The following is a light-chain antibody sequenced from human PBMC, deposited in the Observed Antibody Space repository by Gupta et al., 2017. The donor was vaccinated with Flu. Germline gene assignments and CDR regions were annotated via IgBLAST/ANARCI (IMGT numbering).Light chain of an antibody. Sequence: DIVMTQSPDSLAVSLGERATVHCKSSQSVLYTSTNKNYLAWYQQKPGQPPNLLIYWASTRGSGVPDRFTGSGPGTDFTLTISSLQAEDVAIYYCQQYYTSLPTFGQGTKVEIK. CDR2: WAS. CDR3: QQYYTSLPT. J-gene: IGKJ1*01. V-gene: IGKV4-1*01. CDR1: QSVLYTSTNKNY.